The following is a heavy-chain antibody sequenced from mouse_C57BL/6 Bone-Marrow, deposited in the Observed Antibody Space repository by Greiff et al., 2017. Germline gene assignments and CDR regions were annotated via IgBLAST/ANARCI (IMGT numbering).Heavy chain of an antibody. J-gene: IGHJ3*01. CDR1: RCPFRRSA. Sequence: DVMLVESGGGLVKPGGSLKLSCAAARCPFRRSALSWVRQTPEKRLASVATISDGGSYTYYPDNVKGRFTISRDNAKNNLYLQMSHLKSEDTAMYYCASSLAYWGQGTLVTVSA. CDR3: ASSLAY. CDR2: ISDGGSYT. V-gene: IGHV5-4*03.